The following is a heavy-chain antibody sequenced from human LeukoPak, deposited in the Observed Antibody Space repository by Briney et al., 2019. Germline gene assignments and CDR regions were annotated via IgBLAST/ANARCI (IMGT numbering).Heavy chain of an antibody. V-gene: IGHV3-30*04. D-gene: IGHD2-2*01. J-gene: IGHJ4*02. CDR2: ISYDGSNK. CDR1: GFTFSSYA. CDR3: AKDTGPDIVVVPAAFDY. Sequence: PGGSLRLSCAASGFTFSSYAMHWVRQAPGKGLEWVAVISYDGSNKYYADSVKGRFTISRDNFKNTLYLQMNSLRAEDTAVYYCAKDTGPDIVVVPAAFDYWGQGTLVTVSS.